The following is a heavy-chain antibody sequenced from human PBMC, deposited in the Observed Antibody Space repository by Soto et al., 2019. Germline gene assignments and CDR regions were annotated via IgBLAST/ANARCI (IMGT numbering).Heavy chain of an antibody. CDR1: GYTFTGSY. CDR3: ARGVGGWELIDY. CDR2: INPNNGRT. V-gene: IGHV1-2*02. D-gene: IGHD1-26*01. J-gene: IGHJ4*02. Sequence: GASVNVSCKASGYTFTGSYMHWVRQAPGQGLEWMGWINPNNGRTNYAQKFQGRVTVTTDTSISTAYMELSRLISDDTAVYYCARGVGGWELIDYWGQGTLVTVSS.